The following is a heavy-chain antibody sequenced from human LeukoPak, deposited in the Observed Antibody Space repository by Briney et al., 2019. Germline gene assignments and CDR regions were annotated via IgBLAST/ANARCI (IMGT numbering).Heavy chain of an antibody. V-gene: IGHV4-39*07. Sequence: PSGTLSLTCAVSGGSISSSSYYWGWIRQPPGKGLEWIGSIYYSGSTYYNPSLKSRVTMSVDTSKNQFSLKLSSVTAADTAVYYCARVAVAGTGRGDYYYYYMDVWGKGTTVTVSS. CDR1: GGSISSSSYY. CDR3: ARVAVAGTGRGDYYYYYMDV. CDR2: IYYSGST. D-gene: IGHD6-19*01. J-gene: IGHJ6*03.